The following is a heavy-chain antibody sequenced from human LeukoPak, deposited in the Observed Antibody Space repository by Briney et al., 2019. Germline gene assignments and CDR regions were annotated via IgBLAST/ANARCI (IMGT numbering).Heavy chain of an antibody. CDR3: ARQRRGYFDWLALDY. CDR2: IYYSGST. CDR1: GGSISSYY. Sequence: SETLSLTCTVSGGSISSYYWSWIRQPPGKGLEWIGYIYYSGSTNYNPSLKSRVTISVDTSKNQFSLKLSSVTAADTAVYYCARQRRGYFDWLALDYWGQGTLVTVSS. J-gene: IGHJ4*02. V-gene: IGHV4-59*08. D-gene: IGHD3-9*01.